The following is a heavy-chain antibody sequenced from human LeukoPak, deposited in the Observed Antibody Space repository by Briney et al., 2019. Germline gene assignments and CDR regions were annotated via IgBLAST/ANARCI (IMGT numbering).Heavy chain of an antibody. J-gene: IGHJ3*02. V-gene: IGHV4-4*07. CDR2: IYTSGST. D-gene: IGHD3-22*01. CDR1: GGSISSYY. Sequence: SETLSLTCTVSGGSISSYYWSWIWQPAGQGLGWIGRIYTSGSTNYNPSLKSRVTMSVDTCKNQFSLKLSSVTAADTAVYYCARHLYYDSSGDYAFDIWGQGTMVTVSS. CDR3: ARHLYYDSSGDYAFDI.